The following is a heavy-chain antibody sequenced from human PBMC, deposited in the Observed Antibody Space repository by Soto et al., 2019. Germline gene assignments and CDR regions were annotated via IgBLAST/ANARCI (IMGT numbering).Heavy chain of an antibody. Sequence: EVHLVESGGGLVQPGGSLRLSCAASAFSFSSHWMSWVRQAPGKGLEWVANIKEDGSEKYYVDSVKGRFTISRDNAKNSVYLQMPSLRVEDTAVYYCARIGWGYDYVWGRYFDYWGQGTLVTVSS. CDR1: AFSFSSHW. V-gene: IGHV3-7*01. CDR2: IKEDGSEK. J-gene: IGHJ4*02. D-gene: IGHD3-16*01. CDR3: ARIGWGYDYVWGRYFDY.